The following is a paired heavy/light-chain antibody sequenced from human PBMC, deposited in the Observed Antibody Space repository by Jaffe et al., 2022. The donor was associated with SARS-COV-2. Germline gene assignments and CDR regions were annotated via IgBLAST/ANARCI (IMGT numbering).Light chain of an antibody. CDR3: ASWDDSLNGPV. CDR2: GDN. CDR1: SSNIGSNT. J-gene: IGLJ3*02. Sequence: QSVLTQSPSASGTPGQRVTISCSGSSSNIGSNTVNWYQQVPGTAPKLLIYGDNQRPSGVPDRFSGSKSGASASLAISGLQSDDEADYYCASWDDSLNGPVFGGGTKLTVL. V-gene: IGLV1-44*01.
Heavy chain of an antibody. CDR3: AKARLYSGTPRDGFDI. CDR2: ISGTAGNT. CDR1: GFTFIKYA. D-gene: IGHD1-26*01. Sequence: EVQLVESGGGLVQPGGSLRLSCAASGFTFIKYAMSWVRQAPGKGLEWVSAISGTAGNTNYAAFVKGRFTISRDNSKNTLYLQMNSLRDEDTAVYYCAKARLYSGTPRDGFDIWGQGTMVTVSS. V-gene: IGHV3-23*04. J-gene: IGHJ3*02.